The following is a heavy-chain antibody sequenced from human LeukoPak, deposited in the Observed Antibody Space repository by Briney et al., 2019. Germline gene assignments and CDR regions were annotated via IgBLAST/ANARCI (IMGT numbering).Heavy chain of an antibody. CDR3: AREGSTIFSVNWFDP. CDR1: GGTISSGDYY. Sequence: SETLSLTCTVSGGTISSGDYYWNWLRQPPGKDLEWIVYISYSGSTHYNPSRKSRVTMSIDTSKKQFSLRLPYVTAADTAIYDCAREGSTIFSVNWFDPWGQGTLVTVSS. CDR2: ISYSGST. D-gene: IGHD3-3*01. J-gene: IGHJ5*01. V-gene: IGHV4-30-4*08.